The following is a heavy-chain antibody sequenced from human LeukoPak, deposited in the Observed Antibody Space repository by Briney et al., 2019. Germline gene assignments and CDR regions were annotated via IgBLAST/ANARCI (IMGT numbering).Heavy chain of an antibody. CDR3: ARGRTGAAALDF. Sequence: SETLSPTCAVYGGSFSGHYWTWIRQAPGKGLEWIGESTHTGSTNYNPSLKSRVTISVDTSKNQFSLKLTSVSAADTAVYHCARGRTGAAALDFWGPGTLVTVSS. CDR1: GGSFSGHY. CDR2: STHTGST. J-gene: IGHJ4*02. D-gene: IGHD2-2*01. V-gene: IGHV4-34*01.